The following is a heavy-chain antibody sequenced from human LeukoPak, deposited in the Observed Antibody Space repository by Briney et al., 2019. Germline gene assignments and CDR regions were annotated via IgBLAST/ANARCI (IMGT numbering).Heavy chain of an antibody. Sequence: GGSLRLSCAAPGFTFISYGLSWVRQAQGKGLGGVATIKQDGREKNLVDSVKGRFTISRDNAKNSLYLQMNSLRAEDTAVYFCAKLGGEVRFLEYLRTNYYYYYYMDVWGKGTTVTVSS. J-gene: IGHJ6*03. D-gene: IGHD3-3*01. CDR3: AKLGGEVRFLEYLRTNYYYYYYMDV. CDR2: IKQDGREK. V-gene: IGHV3-7*03. CDR1: GFTFISYG.